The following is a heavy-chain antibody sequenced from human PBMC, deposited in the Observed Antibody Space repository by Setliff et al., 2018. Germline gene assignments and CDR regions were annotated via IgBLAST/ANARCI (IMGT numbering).Heavy chain of an antibody. J-gene: IGHJ5*02. V-gene: IGHV4-39*07. D-gene: IGHD2-8*02. CDR2: IYYTGDP. CDR1: GGSLRGNAIF. CDR3: ARAPQYTNYWYALSWFDP. Sequence: PSETLSLTCTVSGGSLRGNAIFWGWIRQPPGKGLEWIGSIYYTGDPYYNPSLKSRVTISLDTSKNQFSLKLASMTAADTAIYYCARAPQYTNYWYALSWFDPWGQGTLVTVSS.